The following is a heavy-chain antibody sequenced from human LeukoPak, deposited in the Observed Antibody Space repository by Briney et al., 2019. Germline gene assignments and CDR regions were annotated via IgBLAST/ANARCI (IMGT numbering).Heavy chain of an antibody. CDR3: ARINPRYCTNGVCYGGNFDY. CDR2: INWNGGST. Sequence: GGSLRLSCAASGFTFDDYGMSWVRQAPGKGLEWVSGINWNGGSTGYADSVKGRFTFSRDNAKNSLYLQMNSLRAEDTALYYCARINPRYCTNGVCYGGNFDYWGQGTLVTVSS. D-gene: IGHD2-8*01. V-gene: IGHV3-20*04. J-gene: IGHJ4*02. CDR1: GFTFDDYG.